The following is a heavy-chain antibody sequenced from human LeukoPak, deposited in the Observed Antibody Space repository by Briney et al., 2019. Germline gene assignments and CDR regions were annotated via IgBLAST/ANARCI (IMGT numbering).Heavy chain of an antibody. CDR2: ISGSNSYI. CDR3: AREVGKRDFDY. V-gene: IGHV3-21*01. J-gene: IGHJ4*02. Sequence: GGSLRLSCAASGFTFSSYTMHWIRQAPGKGLEWVSSISGSNSYIFYADSVKGRFTVSRDNAKDSLYLQMNSLRAEDTAVYYCAREVGKRDFDYWGQGTLVTVSS. CDR1: GFTFSSYT. D-gene: IGHD1-26*01.